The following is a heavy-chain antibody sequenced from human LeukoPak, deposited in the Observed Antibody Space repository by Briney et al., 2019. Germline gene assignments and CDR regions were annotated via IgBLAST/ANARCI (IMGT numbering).Heavy chain of an antibody. CDR1: GGSISSYY. D-gene: IGHD3-3*01. J-gene: IGHJ6*03. V-gene: IGHV4-59*01. Sequence: SETLSLTCTVSGGSISSYYWSWIRQPAGKGLEWIGYIYYSGSTNYNPSLKSRVTISVDTSKNQFSLKLSSVTAADTAVYYCARRYYDFWSGYSRSHYYYYYYMDVWGKGTTVTVSS. CDR2: IYYSGST. CDR3: ARRYYDFWSGYSRSHYYYYYYMDV.